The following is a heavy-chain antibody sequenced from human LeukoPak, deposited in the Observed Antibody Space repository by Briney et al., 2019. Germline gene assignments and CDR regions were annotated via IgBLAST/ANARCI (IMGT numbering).Heavy chain of an antibody. V-gene: IGHV3-73*01. CDR3: ARGRVGATTGWFDP. Sequence: GGSLRLSCAASGFTFSGSALHWVRQASGKGPEWVGRIRSTANGYATAYAASVKGRFTISRDDSKNTAYLQMDSLKTEDTAVYYCARGRVGATTGWFDPWGQGTLVTVSS. J-gene: IGHJ5*02. CDR2: IRSTANGYAT. D-gene: IGHD1-26*01. CDR1: GFTFSGSA.